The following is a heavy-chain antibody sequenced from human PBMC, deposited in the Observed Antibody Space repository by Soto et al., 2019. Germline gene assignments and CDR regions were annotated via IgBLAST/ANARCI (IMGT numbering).Heavy chain of an antibody. CDR3: ARALHSGYDSRMFGY. CDR2: ISSSSSYI. D-gene: IGHD5-12*01. Sequence: GGSLRLSCAASGFTFSSYSMSWVRQAPGKGLEWVSSISSSSSYIYYADSVKGRFTISRDNAKNSLYLQMNSLRAEDTAVYYCARALHSGYDSRMFGYWGQGTLVTVSS. V-gene: IGHV3-21*01. J-gene: IGHJ4*02. CDR1: GFTFSSYS.